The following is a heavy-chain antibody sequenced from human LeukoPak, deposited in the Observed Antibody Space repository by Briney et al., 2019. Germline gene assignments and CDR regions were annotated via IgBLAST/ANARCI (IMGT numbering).Heavy chain of an antibody. CDR1: GFTVNRDY. D-gene: IGHD6-13*01. CDR3: ARDELAAAGYFGY. V-gene: IGHV3-53*01. Sequence: QTGGSLRLSCAASGFTVNRDYMSWVRQAPGKGLEWVSVIYSGGSTYYAGSVKGRFTISRDNSKNTLYLQMNSRRVEDTAVYYCARDELAAAGYFGYWGQGTLVTVSS. CDR2: IYSGGST. J-gene: IGHJ4*02.